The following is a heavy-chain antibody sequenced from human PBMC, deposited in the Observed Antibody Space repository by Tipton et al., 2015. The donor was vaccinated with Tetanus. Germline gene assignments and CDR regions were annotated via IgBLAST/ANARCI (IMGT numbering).Heavy chain of an antibody. V-gene: IGHV3-53*01. J-gene: IGHJ4*02. Sequence: SLRLSCAASGFTVSSNYMNWVRQAPGKGLEWVSVIHSGGNTYYPDSVKSRFTISRDNSKNTLYLQMNSLRAEDTAVYYCARVRAGLLHFDYWGQGTLVTVSS. D-gene: IGHD1-26*01. CDR2: IHSGGNT. CDR3: ARVRAGLLHFDY. CDR1: GFTVSSNY.